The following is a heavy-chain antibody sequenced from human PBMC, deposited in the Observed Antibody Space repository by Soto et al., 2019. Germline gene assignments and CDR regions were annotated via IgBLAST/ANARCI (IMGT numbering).Heavy chain of an antibody. CDR2: MNPNSGNT. J-gene: IGHJ5*02. Sequence: QVHLVQSGAEVRKPGASVKVSCKASGYTFTSYDINWVRQATGQGLEWMGWMNPNSGNTAYAQKCQGRVTMTRNTSIRTAHMELSSPRSEDTAVYYCARERTRGFDPWGQGTLVTVSS. CDR3: ARERTRGFDP. CDR1: GYTFTSYD. V-gene: IGHV1-8*01.